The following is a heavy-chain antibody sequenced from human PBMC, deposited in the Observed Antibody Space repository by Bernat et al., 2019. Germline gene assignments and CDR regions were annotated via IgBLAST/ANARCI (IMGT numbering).Heavy chain of an antibody. V-gene: IGHV3-30-3*01. CDR2: ISYDGSNK. CDR3: ARLNMITFGGVIATGFDY. Sequence: QVQLVESGGGVVQPGRSLRLSCSASGFTFSSYAIHWVRQAPGKGLEWVAVISYDGSNKYYADSVKGRFTISRDNSKNTLYLQMNSLRAEDTAVYYCARLNMITFGGVIATGFDYWGQGTLVTVSS. D-gene: IGHD3-16*02. CDR1: GFTFSSYA. J-gene: IGHJ4*02.